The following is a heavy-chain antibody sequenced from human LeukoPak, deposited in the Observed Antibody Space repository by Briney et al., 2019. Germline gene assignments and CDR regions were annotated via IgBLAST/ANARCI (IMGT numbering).Heavy chain of an antibody. J-gene: IGHJ4*02. D-gene: IGHD4-23*01. CDR3: ARGNGGNSDY. CDR1: GGSISSSSYY. Sequence: SETLSLTCTVSGGSISSSSYYWGWIRQPPGKGLEWIGSIYYSGSTYYNPSLKGRVTISVDTSKNQFSLKLSSVTAADTAVYYCARGNGGNSDYWGQGTLVTVSS. CDR2: IYYSGST. V-gene: IGHV4-39*01.